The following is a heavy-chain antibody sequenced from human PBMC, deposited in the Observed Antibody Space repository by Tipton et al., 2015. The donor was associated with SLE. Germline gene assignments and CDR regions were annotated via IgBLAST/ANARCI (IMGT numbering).Heavy chain of an antibody. V-gene: IGHV4-61*09. CDR2: FYTSGST. CDR1: GGPISSGNYY. CDR3: ARGGLGAFDT. Sequence: TLSLTCIVSGGPISSGNYYWSWIRQPAGKGLEWIGHFYTSGSTNYNPSLKSRVTISVDTSKNLFSLKLSSVTAADTAVYYCARGGLGAFDTWGQGTMLTVSS. D-gene: IGHD3/OR15-3a*01. J-gene: IGHJ3*02.